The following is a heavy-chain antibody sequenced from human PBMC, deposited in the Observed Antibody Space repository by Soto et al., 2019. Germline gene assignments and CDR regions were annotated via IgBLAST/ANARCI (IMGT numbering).Heavy chain of an antibody. Sequence: QVQLVQSGAEVKKPGASVKVSCKASGYTFTNYGISWVRQAPGQGLEWMGWISAYNGNTNYAQKFQGRVTMTTDTSTKTDYMEDGCVRLDETGVYYYERGGSSLDNWGQGTLVTVSS. CDR1: GYTFTNYG. J-gene: IGHJ4*02. V-gene: IGHV1-18*01. CDR3: ERGGSSLDN. CDR2: ISAYNGNT. D-gene: IGHD3-16*01.